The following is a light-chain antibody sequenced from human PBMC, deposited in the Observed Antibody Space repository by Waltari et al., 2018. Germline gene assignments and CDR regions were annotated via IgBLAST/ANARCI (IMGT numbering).Light chain of an antibody. Sequence: DIQMTQSPSSLSASVGDRVTITCRASQSISSYLNWYQQKPGKAPKLLIYAASSLQSGVPSRFSGRGSGTDFTLTISSLQPEDFATYYCQQSYTISGRTFGKGTKVEIK. V-gene: IGKV1-39*01. CDR3: QQSYTISGRT. J-gene: IGKJ1*01. CDR1: QSISSY. CDR2: AAS.